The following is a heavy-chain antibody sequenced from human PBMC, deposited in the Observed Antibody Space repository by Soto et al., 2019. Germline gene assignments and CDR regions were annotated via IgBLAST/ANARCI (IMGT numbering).Heavy chain of an antibody. CDR1: GGSISGYY. CDR3: ARLYGLDAFDI. Sequence: SETLSLTCTVSGGSISGYYWSWIRQPPGKGLEWIGYIYYSGSTNYNPSLKSRATISVDTSKNQFSLKLSSVTAADTAVYYCARLYGLDAFDIWGQGTMVTVSS. J-gene: IGHJ3*02. CDR2: IYYSGST. D-gene: IGHD3-16*02. V-gene: IGHV4-59*08.